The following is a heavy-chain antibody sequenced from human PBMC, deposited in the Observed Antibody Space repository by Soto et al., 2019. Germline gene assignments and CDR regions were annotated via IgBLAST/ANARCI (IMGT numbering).Heavy chain of an antibody. CDR3: ARTLTIFGVVIPGHGMDV. J-gene: IGHJ6*02. CDR1: GGSISSSNW. CDR2: IYHSGST. D-gene: IGHD3-3*01. V-gene: IGHV4-4*02. Sequence: SETLSLTCAVSGGSISSSNWWSWVRQPPGKGLEWIGEIYHSGSTNYNPSLKSRVTISVDKSKNQFSLKLSSVTAAGTAVYYCARTLTIFGVVIPGHGMDVWGQGTTVTVSS.